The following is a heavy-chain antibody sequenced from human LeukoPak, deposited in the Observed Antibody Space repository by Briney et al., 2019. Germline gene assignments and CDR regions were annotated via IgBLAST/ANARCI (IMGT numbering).Heavy chain of an antibody. CDR2: IKQDGSEK. V-gene: IGHV3-7*05. D-gene: IGHD6-13*01. CDR1: RFTFSSYW. J-gene: IGHJ3*02. CDR3: AIDSTLRNNQQLVRDAFDI. Sequence: PGGSLRLSCAASRFTFSSYWMSWVRQAPGKGLEWVANIKQDGSEKYYVDSVKGRFTISRDNAKNSLYLQMNSLRAEDTAVYYCAIDSTLRNNQQLVRDAFDIWGQGTMVTVSS.